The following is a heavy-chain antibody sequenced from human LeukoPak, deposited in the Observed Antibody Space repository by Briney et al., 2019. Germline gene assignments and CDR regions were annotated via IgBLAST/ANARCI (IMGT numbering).Heavy chain of an antibody. D-gene: IGHD1-26*01. CDR3: AREGIYYVFDY. Sequence: GGSLRLSCAASGFTFSSYGMHWVRQAPGKGLEWVAVIWYDGSNKYYADSVKGRFTISRDNSKNTLYLQMNSLRAEDTAVYYCAREGIYYVFDYWGQGTLVTVSS. J-gene: IGHJ4*02. V-gene: IGHV3-33*01. CDR1: GFTFSSYG. CDR2: IWYDGSNK.